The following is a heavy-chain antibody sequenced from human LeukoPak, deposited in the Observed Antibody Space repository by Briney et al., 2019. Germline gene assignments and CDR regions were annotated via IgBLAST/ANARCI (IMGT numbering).Heavy chain of an antibody. D-gene: IGHD1-26*01. Sequence: SETLSLTCTVSGGSISSYYWSWIRQPPGKGLEWIGYIYFSGNTNYNPSLKSRVTISVDTSKNQFSLRLSSVTAADTAVYYCARRSLVRTVGYYYGMDVWGQGTTVTVSS. CDR3: ARRSLVRTVGYYYGMDV. J-gene: IGHJ6*02. CDR1: GGSISSYY. CDR2: IYFSGNT. V-gene: IGHV4-59*01.